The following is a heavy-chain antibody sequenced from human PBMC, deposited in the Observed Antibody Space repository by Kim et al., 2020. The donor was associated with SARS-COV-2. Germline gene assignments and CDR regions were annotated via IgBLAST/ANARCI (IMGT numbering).Heavy chain of an antibody. V-gene: IGHV4-34*01. Sequence: SETLSLTCAVYGGSFSGYYWSWIRQPPGKGLEWIGEINHSGSTNYNPSLKSRVTISVDTSKNQFSLKLSSVTAADTAVYYCARGNQQMGWFDPWGQGTLVPVSS. D-gene: IGHD2-8*01. CDR3: ARGNQQMGWFDP. CDR1: GGSFSGYY. J-gene: IGHJ5*02. CDR2: INHSGST.